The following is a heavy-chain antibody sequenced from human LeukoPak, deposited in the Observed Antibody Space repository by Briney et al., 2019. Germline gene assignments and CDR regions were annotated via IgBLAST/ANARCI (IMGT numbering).Heavy chain of an antibody. CDR3: ARAFRYCSGGSCYGPYYYYYMGV. CDR1: GGTFSSYA. J-gene: IGHJ6*03. Sequence: GSSVKVSCKASGGTFSSYAISWVRQAPGQGLEWMGGIIPIFGTANYAQKFQGRVTITADKSTSTAYMELSSLRSEDTAVYYCARAFRYCSGGSCYGPYYYYYMGVWGKGTTVTISS. CDR2: IIPIFGTA. V-gene: IGHV1-69*06. D-gene: IGHD2-15*01.